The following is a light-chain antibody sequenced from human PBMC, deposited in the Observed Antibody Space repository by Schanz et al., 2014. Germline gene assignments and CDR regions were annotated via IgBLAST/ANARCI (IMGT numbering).Light chain of an antibody. CDR2: EVT. Sequence: QSALTQPASVSGSPGQSITISCTGTSSDVGGYNYVSWYQQHPGKAPKLMIYEVTKRPSGVPDRFSGSKSGNTASLTISGLQAEDEADYYCASASSDPFYWVFGGGTKLTVL. CDR1: SSDVGGYNY. J-gene: IGLJ3*02. V-gene: IGLV2-14*01. CDR3: ASASSDPFYWV.